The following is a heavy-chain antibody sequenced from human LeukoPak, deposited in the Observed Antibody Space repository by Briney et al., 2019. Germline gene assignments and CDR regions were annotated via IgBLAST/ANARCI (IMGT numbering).Heavy chain of an antibody. CDR2: ISYDGSNK. V-gene: IGHV3-30*03. CDR3: ARYYYDSSGYSPWYFDY. D-gene: IGHD3-22*01. J-gene: IGHJ4*02. CDR1: GFTFSRHG. Sequence: GGSLRLSCAASGFTFSRHGMHWVRQAPGKGLEWVAVISYDGSNKYYADSVKGRFTISRDNSKNTLYLQMNSLRAEDTAVYYCARYYYDSSGYSPWYFDYWGQGTLVTVSS.